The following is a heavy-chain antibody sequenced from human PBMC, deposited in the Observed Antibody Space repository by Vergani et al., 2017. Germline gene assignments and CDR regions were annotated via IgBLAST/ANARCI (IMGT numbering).Heavy chain of an antibody. J-gene: IGHJ5*02. CDR1: GGTFTGYY. Sequence: QVQLVQSGAEVKKPGSSVKVSCKASGGTFTGYYMHWVRQAPGQGLEWMGWINPNSGGTNYAQKFQGRVTMTRDTSISTAYMELSRLRSDDTAVYYCARFGYCSSTTLCNNWFDPWGQGTLVTVSS. D-gene: IGHD2-2*01. V-gene: IGHV1-2*02. CDR2: INPNSGGT. CDR3: ARFGYCSSTTLCNNWFDP.